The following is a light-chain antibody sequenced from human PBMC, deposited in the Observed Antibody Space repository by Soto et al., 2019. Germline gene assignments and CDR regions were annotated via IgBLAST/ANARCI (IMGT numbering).Light chain of an antibody. CDR1: TGAVTSGDY. V-gene: IGLV7-43*01. Sequence: QAVVTQEPSLSVFPQGSGTLTFASRTGAVTSGDYPNWFQQKPGQARRALISSTSNKHSWISARFSGSLLGGKAALTLAGVQPEDEAEYFCLIYYGGAQVFGGGTKLTVL. CDR3: LIYYGGAQV. J-gene: IGLJ2*01. CDR2: STS.